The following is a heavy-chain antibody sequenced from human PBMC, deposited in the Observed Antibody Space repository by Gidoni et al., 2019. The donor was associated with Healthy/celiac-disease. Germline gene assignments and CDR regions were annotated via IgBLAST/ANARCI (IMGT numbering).Heavy chain of an antibody. Sequence: QVQLVESGGGVVQPGRSLRLSCAAAGFTLSSYGMHWVRQAPGKGLEWVAVIWYDGSNKYYADSMKGRFTISRDNSKNTLYLQMNSLRAEDTAVYYCARVRGRGKADYYYGMDVWGQGTTVTVSS. CDR3: ARVRGRGKADYYYGMDV. J-gene: IGHJ6*02. CDR2: IWYDGSNK. CDR1: GFTLSSYG. D-gene: IGHD3-10*01. V-gene: IGHV3-33*01.